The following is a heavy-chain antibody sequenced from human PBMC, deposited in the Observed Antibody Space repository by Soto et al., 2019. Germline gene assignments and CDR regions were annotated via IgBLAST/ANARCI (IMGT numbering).Heavy chain of an antibody. CDR2: IYYSGST. J-gene: IGHJ3*02. CDR1: GGSISSYY. CDR3: AREGVGSLGAFDI. V-gene: IGHV4-59*01. Sequence: QVQLQESGPGLVKPSETLSLTCTVSGGSISSYYWSWIRQPPGKGLEWIGYIYYSGSTNYNPSLKGRVTIPVDTSKNQFSLKLSSVTAADKAVYYCAREGVGSLGAFDIWGQGTMVTVSS. D-gene: IGHD3-10*01.